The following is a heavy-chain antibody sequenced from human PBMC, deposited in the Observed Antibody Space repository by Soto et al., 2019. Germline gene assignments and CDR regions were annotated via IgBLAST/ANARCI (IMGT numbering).Heavy chain of an antibody. CDR1: GGTFSSYA. V-gene: IGHV1-69*13. D-gene: IGHD3-9*01. J-gene: IGHJ6*02. CDR2: IIPIFGTA. CDR3: AAGGDILTGYSAVYYYYGMDV. Sequence: GASVKVSCKASGGTFSSYAISWVRQAPGQGLEWMGGIIPIFGTANYAQKFQGRVTITADESTSTAYMELSSLRSEDTAVYYCAAGGDILTGYSAVYYYYGMDVWGQGTTVTVSS.